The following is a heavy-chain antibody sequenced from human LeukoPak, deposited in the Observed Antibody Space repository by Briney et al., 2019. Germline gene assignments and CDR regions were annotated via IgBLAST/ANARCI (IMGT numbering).Heavy chain of an antibody. CDR1: GYTFTSYG. V-gene: IGHV1-18*01. CDR2: ISAYNGNT. CDR3: ARDLISGYYDSSGCLDY. J-gene: IGHJ4*02. Sequence: ASVKVSCTASGYTFTSYGISWVRQAPGPGVEWMGWISAYNGNTNYAQKLQGRVTMTTDTSTSTAYMELRSLRSDDTAVYYCARDLISGYYDSSGCLDYWGQGTLVTVSS. D-gene: IGHD3-22*01.